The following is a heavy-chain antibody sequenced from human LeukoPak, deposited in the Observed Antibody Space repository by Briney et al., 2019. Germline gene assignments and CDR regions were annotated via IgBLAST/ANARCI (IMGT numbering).Heavy chain of an antibody. Sequence: GASVKVSFKASGGTFSSYAISWVRQAPGQGLEWMGRIIPIFGTANYAQKFQGRVTITADKSTSTAYMELSSLRSEDTAVYYCARDKNGYYYDSSGYYSFDYWGQGTLVTVSS. J-gene: IGHJ4*02. V-gene: IGHV1-69*06. CDR3: ARDKNGYYYDSSGYYSFDY. CDR2: IIPIFGTA. CDR1: GGTFSSYA. D-gene: IGHD3-22*01.